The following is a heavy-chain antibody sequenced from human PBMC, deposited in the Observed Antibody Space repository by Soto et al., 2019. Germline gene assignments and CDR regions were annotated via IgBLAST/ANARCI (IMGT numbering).Heavy chain of an antibody. CDR1: EFTFSNYA. Sequence: EVQLLESGGGLVQPGGSLRLSCVGSEFTFSNYAMNWVRQAPGEGPEWVSLISSSGGTTYYADSVKGRFSISRDNSKNTLYLQMNSLRVEDTAIYYYAKDIQGRGATTGDDAFDIWGQGTMVTVSS. D-gene: IGHD1-1*01. CDR3: AKDIQGRGATTGDDAFDI. CDR2: ISSSGGTT. J-gene: IGHJ3*02. V-gene: IGHV3-23*01.